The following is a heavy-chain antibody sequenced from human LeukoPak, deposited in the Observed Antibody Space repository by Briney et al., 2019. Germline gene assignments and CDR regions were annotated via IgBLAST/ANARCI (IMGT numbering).Heavy chain of an antibody. CDR1: GGSISSYY. CDR2: IYYSGST. CDR3: ARHHDILTGYYKDSYYFDY. J-gene: IGHJ4*02. Sequence: SETLSLTCTVSGGSISSYYWSWIRQPPGKGLEWIGYIYYSGSTSYNPSLKSRVTISVDTSKNQFPLKLSSVTAADTAVYYCARHHDILTGYYKDSYYFDYWGQGTLVTVSS. D-gene: IGHD3-9*01. V-gene: IGHV4-59*08.